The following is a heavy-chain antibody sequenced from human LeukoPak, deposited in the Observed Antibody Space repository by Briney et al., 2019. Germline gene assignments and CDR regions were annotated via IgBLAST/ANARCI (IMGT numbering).Heavy chain of an antibody. CDR1: GGSISSYY. J-gene: IGHJ6*03. D-gene: IGHD6-19*01. Sequence: SETLSLTCTVSGGSISSYYWSWIRQPPGKGLEWIGQIYYSGNTNYNSSLKSRVTISVDTSKNQFSLKLSSMTAADTAVYYCARVRRYSSGWYVYYYMDVWGKGTTVTVSS. CDR2: IYYSGNT. CDR3: ARVRRYSSGWYVYYYMDV. V-gene: IGHV4-59*01.